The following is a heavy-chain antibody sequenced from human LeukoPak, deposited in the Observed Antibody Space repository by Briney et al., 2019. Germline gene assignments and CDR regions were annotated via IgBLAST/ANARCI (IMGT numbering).Heavy chain of an antibody. CDR2: ISYDGSNK. D-gene: IGHD6-19*01. CDR1: GFTFSSYA. V-gene: IGHV3-30-3*01. CDR3: ARDLGWAFDY. Sequence: GGSLRLSCAASGFTFSSYAMHWVRQAPGKGLEWVAVISYDGSNKYYADSVKGRFTISRDNSKNTLYLQMNSLRTEDTAVYYCARDLGWAFDYWGQGTLVTVSS. J-gene: IGHJ4*02.